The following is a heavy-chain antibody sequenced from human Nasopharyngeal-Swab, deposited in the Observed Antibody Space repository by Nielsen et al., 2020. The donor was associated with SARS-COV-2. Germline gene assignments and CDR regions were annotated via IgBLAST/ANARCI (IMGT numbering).Heavy chain of an antibody. V-gene: IGHV1-18*01. J-gene: IGHJ4*02. Sequence: ASVKVSCKASGYSFRSYGFNWVRQAPGQGLEWMGWISVYNADRNYAEKFQGRVSMTTDTSTTTDYMELRSLRSDDTAMYYCARDVEEWLVVPSLSFDHWGQGTLVTVSS. CDR2: ISVYNADR. CDR1: GYSFRSYG. D-gene: IGHD5-18*01. CDR3: ARDVEEWLVVPSLSFDH.